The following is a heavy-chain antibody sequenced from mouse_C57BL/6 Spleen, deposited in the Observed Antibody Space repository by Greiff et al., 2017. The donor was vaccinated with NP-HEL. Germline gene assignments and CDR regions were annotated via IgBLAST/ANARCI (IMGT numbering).Heavy chain of an antibody. CDR1: GYSITSGYY. V-gene: IGHV3-6*01. D-gene: IGHD2-3*01. CDR2: ISYDGSN. J-gene: IGHJ3*01. Sequence: VQLQQSGPGLVKPSQSLSLTCSVTGYSITSGYYWNWIRQFPGNKLEWMGYISYDGSNNYNPSLKNRISITRDTSKNQFFLKLNSVTTEDTATYYCARKDGYLAWFAYWGQGTLVTVSA. CDR3: ARKDGYLAWFAY.